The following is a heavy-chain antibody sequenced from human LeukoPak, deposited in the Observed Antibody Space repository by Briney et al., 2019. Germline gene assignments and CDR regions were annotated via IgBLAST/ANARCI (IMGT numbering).Heavy chain of an antibody. J-gene: IGHJ4*02. CDR3: ARDRYGSGSYYFDY. Sequence: SETLSLTCKVSGGSITSGNYYWSWIRQPAGKGLEWIGRIYTSGSTNYNPSLKSRVTMSVDTSKNQFSLKLSSVTAADTAVYYCARDRYGSGSYYFDYWGQGTLVTVSS. V-gene: IGHV4-61*02. D-gene: IGHD3-10*01. CDR2: IYTSGST. CDR1: GGSITSGNYY.